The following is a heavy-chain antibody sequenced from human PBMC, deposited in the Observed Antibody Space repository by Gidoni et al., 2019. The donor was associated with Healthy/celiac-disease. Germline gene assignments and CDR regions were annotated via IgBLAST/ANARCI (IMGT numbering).Heavy chain of an antibody. D-gene: IGHD3-3*01. CDR1: AFPFLSYW. J-gene: IGHJ4*02. CDR3: ARGDDFWSGLGTVDY. Sequence: EVQLVVSGGGLVPPGGSLRLPCAASAFPFLSYWMHWVRQAQGKGLVWVARINSDGSSTSYADSVKGRFTISRDNAKNTLYLQMNSLRAEDTAVYDCARGDDFWSGLGTVDYWGQGTLVTVSS. CDR2: INSDGSST. V-gene: IGHV3-74*01.